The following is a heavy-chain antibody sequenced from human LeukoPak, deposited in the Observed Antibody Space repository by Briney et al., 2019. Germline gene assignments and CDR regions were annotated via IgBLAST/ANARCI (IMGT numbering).Heavy chain of an antibody. D-gene: IGHD4-4*01. CDR2: INPNSGGS. V-gene: IGHV1-2*02. CDR3: ARGWYSNAHYYYYYGMDV. Sequence: ASVKVSCKASGYTFTGYYMYWVRHPPGQGLEWMGWINPNSGGSNYAKKFQGRVTMTRDTSISTAYMELSRLRSDDTAVYYCARGWYSNAHYYYYYGMDVWGQGTTVTVSS. J-gene: IGHJ6*02. CDR1: GYTFTGYY.